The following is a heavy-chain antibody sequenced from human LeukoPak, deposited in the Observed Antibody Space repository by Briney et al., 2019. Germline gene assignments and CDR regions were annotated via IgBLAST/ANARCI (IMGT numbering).Heavy chain of an antibody. CDR2: IKLDGSET. Sequence: GGSLRLSCAASGFTFSSYWMSWVRQAPGKGLEWVANIKLDGSETNYGDSVKGRFTISRDNDKNSLFLQMNSLRAEDTAVYYCARGYSYVFYWGQGTLVSVSS. CDR1: GFTFSSYW. D-gene: IGHD5-18*01. V-gene: IGHV3-7*04. CDR3: ARGYSYVFY. J-gene: IGHJ4*02.